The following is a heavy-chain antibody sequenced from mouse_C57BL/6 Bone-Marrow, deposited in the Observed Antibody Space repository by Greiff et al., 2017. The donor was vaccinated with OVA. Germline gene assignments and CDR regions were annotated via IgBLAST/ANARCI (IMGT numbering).Heavy chain of an antibody. V-gene: IGHV5-17*01. CDR1: GFTFSDYG. D-gene: IGHD1-2*01. CDR2: ISRGSSTI. J-gene: IGHJ2*01. CDR3: ATTTTALDY. Sequence: VQLQQSGGGLVKPGGSLKLSCAASGFTFSDYGMHWVRQAPEKGLEWVAYISRGSSTIYYADTVKGRFTISRDNAKNTLFLQMTSLRSEDTAMYYCATTTTALDYWGQGTTLTVSS.